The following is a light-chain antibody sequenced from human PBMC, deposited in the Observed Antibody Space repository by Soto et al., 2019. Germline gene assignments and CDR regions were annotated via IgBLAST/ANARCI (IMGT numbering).Light chain of an antibody. V-gene: IGLV2-8*01. CDR3: SSYAGSNWYV. CDR1: NSDVGGYNY. Sequence: QSALTQPPSASGSPGQSVTISCTGTNSDVGGYNYVSWYQQYPGKAPKLIIYEVNERPSGVPDRSSGSKSGNTAFLTVSGLQTADEADYFCSSYAGSNWYVFGTGTK. J-gene: IGLJ1*01. CDR2: EVN.